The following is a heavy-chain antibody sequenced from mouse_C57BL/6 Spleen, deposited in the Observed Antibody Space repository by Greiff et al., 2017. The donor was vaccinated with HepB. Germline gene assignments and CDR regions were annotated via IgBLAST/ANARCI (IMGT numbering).Heavy chain of an antibody. CDR1: GFTFSDYG. CDR3: ERQGWDYAMDY. CDR2: ISSGSSTI. D-gene: IGHD3-3*01. V-gene: IGHV5-17*01. Sequence: EVKLVESGGGLVKPGGSLKLSCAASGFTFSDYGMHWVRQAPEKGLEWVAYISSGSSTIYYADTVKGRFTISRDNAKNTLFLQMTSLRSEDTAMYYCERQGWDYAMDYWGQGTSVTVSS. J-gene: IGHJ4*01.